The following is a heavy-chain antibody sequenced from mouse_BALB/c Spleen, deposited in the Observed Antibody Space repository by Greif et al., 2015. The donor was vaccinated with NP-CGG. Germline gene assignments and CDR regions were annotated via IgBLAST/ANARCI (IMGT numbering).Heavy chain of an antibody. CDR3: ARRVYYFDY. J-gene: IGHJ2*01. CDR2: INPSTGYT. Sequence: QVQLKQSGAELAKPGASVKMSCKASGYTFTSYWMHWVKQRPGQGLEWIGYINPSTGYTEYNQKFKDKATLTADKSSSTAYMQLSSLTSEDSAVYYCARRVYYFDYWGQGTTLTVSS. CDR1: GYTFTSYW. V-gene: IGHV1-7*01.